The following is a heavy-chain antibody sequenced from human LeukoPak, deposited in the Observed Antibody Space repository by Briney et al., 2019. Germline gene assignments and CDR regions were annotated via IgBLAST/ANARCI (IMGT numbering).Heavy chain of an antibody. Sequence: GGSLILSCAGSGFTFSSYAMSWVRQAPGKGLEWVSAISDAGATTYDADSVKGRFTISRDNSRSTLYLQMNSLRAEDTALYYCAKDTSIGRYCTNGVCSPFDYWGQGTLVTVS. CDR3: AKDTSIGRYCTNGVCSPFDY. D-gene: IGHD2-8*01. V-gene: IGHV3-23*01. CDR1: GFTFSSYA. CDR2: ISDAGATT. J-gene: IGHJ4*02.